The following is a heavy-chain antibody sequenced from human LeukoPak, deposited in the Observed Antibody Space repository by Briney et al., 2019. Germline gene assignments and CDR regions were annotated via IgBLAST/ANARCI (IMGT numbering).Heavy chain of an antibody. CDR2: IYYSGST. J-gene: IGHJ4*02. D-gene: IGHD3-10*01. V-gene: IGHV4-59*12. Sequence: PSETLSLTCTVSGGSISRYYWSWIRQPPGKGLEWIGYIYYSGSTNYNPSLKSRVTMSVDTSKNKFSLKLSSVTAADTAVYYCARVYGSGSYDYWGQGTLVTVSS. CDR1: GGSISRYY. CDR3: ARVYGSGSYDY.